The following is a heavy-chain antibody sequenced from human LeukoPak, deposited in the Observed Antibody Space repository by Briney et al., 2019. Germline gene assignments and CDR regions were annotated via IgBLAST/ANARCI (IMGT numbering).Heavy chain of an antibody. Sequence: PSQTLSLTCTVSGGSISSGGYYWSWIRQHPGKGLEWIGYIYYSGSTYYNPSLKSRVTISVDTSKNQFSLKLSSVTAADTAVYYCARGLKLRLGELSLSFDYWGQGTQVTVSS. J-gene: IGHJ4*02. CDR1: GGSISSGGYY. CDR3: ARGLKLRLGELSLSFDY. CDR2: IYYSGST. V-gene: IGHV4-31*03. D-gene: IGHD3-16*02.